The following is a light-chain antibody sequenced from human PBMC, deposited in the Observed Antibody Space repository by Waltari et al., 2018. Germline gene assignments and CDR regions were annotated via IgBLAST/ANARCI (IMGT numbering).Light chain of an antibody. CDR3: QQSYGTLYT. V-gene: IGKV1-39*01. Sequence: DIHLTQSPSSVSASVGDRVTITGRSSQSISNYLNWYRQKPGNAPNLLVYAASILQSGVPSRFSGSGSETDFTLSITGLQPEDFATYYCQQSYGTLYTFGQGTKVEI. CDR1: QSISNY. CDR2: AAS. J-gene: IGKJ2*01.